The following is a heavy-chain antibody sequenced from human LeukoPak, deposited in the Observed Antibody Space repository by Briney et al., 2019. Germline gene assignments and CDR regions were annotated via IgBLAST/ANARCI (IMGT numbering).Heavy chain of an antibody. Sequence: SETLSLTCAVYGGSFSGYYWSWLRQPPGKGLEWIGEINHSGSTNYNPSLKSRVTISVDTSKNQFSLKLSSVTAADTAVYYCARGRKLAVAGGIYYYYYMDVWGKGTTVTVSS. D-gene: IGHD6-19*01. CDR2: INHSGST. CDR3: ARGRKLAVAGGIYYYYYMDV. CDR1: GGSFSGYY. J-gene: IGHJ6*03. V-gene: IGHV4-34*01.